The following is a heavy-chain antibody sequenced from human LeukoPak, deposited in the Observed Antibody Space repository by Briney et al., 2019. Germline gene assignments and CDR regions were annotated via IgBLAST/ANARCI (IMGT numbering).Heavy chain of an antibody. V-gene: IGHV1-18*01. CDR1: GYTLTSYG. CDR2: ISAYNGNT. D-gene: IGHD2-15*01. J-gene: IGHJ5*02. CDR3: ARDRCSGGSCSLDP. Sequence: GASVKVSCKASGYTLTSYGISWVRQAPGQGLEWMGWISAYNGNTNYAQKLQGRVTMTTDTSTSTAYMELRSLRSDDTAVYYCARDRCSGGSCSLDPWGQGTLVTVSS.